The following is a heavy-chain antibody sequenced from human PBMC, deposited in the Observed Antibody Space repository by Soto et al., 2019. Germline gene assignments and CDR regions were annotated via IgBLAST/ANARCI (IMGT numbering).Heavy chain of an antibody. Sequence: ASVKVSCKASGGTFSSYAISWVRQAPGQGLEWMGGIIPIFGTANYAQKFQGRVTITADESTSTAYMELSSLRSEDTAVYYCATTHMAVTAAPYYFDYWGQGTLVTVSS. CDR1: GGTFSSYA. D-gene: IGHD2-21*02. CDR2: IIPIFGTA. V-gene: IGHV1-69*13. J-gene: IGHJ4*02. CDR3: ATTHMAVTAAPYYFDY.